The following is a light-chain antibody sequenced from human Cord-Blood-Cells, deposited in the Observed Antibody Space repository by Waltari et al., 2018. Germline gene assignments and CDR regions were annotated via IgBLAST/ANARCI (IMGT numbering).Light chain of an antibody. CDR2: GAS. Sequence: ELVLTQSPGTLSLSPGERATLSRRASQSVSSSYLAWYQQKPGQAPRLLIYGASSRATGIPDRFSGGGWGTDFTLTISRLEPEDFAVYYCQQYGSSRTFGQGTKVEIK. V-gene: IGKV3-20*01. CDR1: QSVSSSY. J-gene: IGKJ1*01. CDR3: QQYGSSRT.